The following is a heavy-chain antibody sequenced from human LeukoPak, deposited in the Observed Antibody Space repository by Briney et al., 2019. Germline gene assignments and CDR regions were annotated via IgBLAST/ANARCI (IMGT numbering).Heavy chain of an antibody. Sequence: GGSLRLSCAASGFIFSNYEMNWVRQTPGKGLEWVSYISSTSSTIYYADSVKGRFTISRDNAKNSLYLQMNSLRDEDTAVYYCARAAPYYYDSSGYSAFDSWGQGTMVTVSA. J-gene: IGHJ3*02. CDR1: GFIFSNYE. CDR3: ARAAPYYYDSSGYSAFDS. D-gene: IGHD3-22*01. V-gene: IGHV3-48*02. CDR2: ISSTSSTI.